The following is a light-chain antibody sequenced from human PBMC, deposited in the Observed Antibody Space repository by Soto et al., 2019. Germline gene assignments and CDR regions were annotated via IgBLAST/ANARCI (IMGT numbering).Light chain of an antibody. CDR3: QQRSNS. CDR1: QSVSSC. J-gene: IGKJ5*01. CDR2: DAS. Sequence: EIVLKQCPGTMFLSXGERATLSRMARQSVSSCLSGYPQKPGXAPMLLIYDASTRVTGIPARFSGSGSGTDFTLTMSSLEPEDFAFYYCQQRSNSVGQGTRLEI. V-gene: IGKV3-11*01.